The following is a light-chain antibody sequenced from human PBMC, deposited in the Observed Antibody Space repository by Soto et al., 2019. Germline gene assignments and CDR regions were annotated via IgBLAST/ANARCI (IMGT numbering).Light chain of an antibody. CDR3: QQYDHWTFT. CDR2: GAS. Sequence: EIVMTQSPATLSVSPGERATLSCRASQSVSGNLAWYQQKPGQAPRLLIYGASTRATGLPARFSGSGSGTDLTLTISSLQSEDFALYYCQQYDHWTFTFGPGTKLDIK. J-gene: IGKJ3*01. V-gene: IGKV3-15*01. CDR1: QSVSGN.